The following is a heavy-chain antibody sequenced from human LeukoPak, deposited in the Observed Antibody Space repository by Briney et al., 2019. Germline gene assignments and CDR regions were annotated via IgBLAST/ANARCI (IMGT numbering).Heavy chain of an antibody. D-gene: IGHD1-26*01. J-gene: IGHJ4*02. V-gene: IGHV3-23*01. CDR2: VSGSGGNT. Sequence: GGSLRLSCAASGFTFCSYAMGWVRQAPGKGLEWVSVVSGSGGNTYYADSVKGRFTISRDNSKNTLYLQLNSLRAEDTALYYCARGRGSSRYYFDYWGRGTLVTVSS. CDR3: ARGRGSSRYYFDY. CDR1: GFTFCSYA.